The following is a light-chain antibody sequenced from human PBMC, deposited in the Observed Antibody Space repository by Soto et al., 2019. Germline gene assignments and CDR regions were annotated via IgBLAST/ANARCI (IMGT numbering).Light chain of an antibody. J-gene: IGKJ2*01. V-gene: IGKV3-20*01. Sequence: EIVLTQSPGTLSLSPGERATLSCRTSQSLTSGYLAWYQQKPGQALRLLIYDASNRATGIPDRFSGGGSGTDFTLTISRLEPEDFAVYFCQQYGTAPFTFGQGTKVEIK. CDR1: QSLTSGY. CDR3: QQYGTAPFT. CDR2: DAS.